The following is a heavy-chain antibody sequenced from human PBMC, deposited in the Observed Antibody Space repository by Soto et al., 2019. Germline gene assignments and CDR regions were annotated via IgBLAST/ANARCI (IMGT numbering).Heavy chain of an antibody. CDR1: GYTFTSYY. D-gene: IGHD2-2*01. J-gene: IGHJ6*02. CDR3: AIGYCSSTSCSGMDV. Sequence: RASVKVSCKASGYTFTSYYMHWVRQAPGQGLEWMGIINPSGGSTSYAQKFQGRVTMTRDTSTSTVYMELSSLRSEDTAVYYCAIGYCSSTSCSGMDVWGQGTTVTVSS. CDR2: INPSGGST. V-gene: IGHV1-46*01.